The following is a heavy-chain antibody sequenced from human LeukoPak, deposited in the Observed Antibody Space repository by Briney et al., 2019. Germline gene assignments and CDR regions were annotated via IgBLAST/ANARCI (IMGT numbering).Heavy chain of an antibody. CDR1: GFTVSRNY. CDR2: IYSGGST. V-gene: IGHV3-66*01. D-gene: IGHD6-13*01. CDR3: AREGEQQLVRNAFDI. Sequence: GSLRLSRGASGFTVSRNYMGWVRQASGEGLEWGSVIYSGGSTYYADSVKGRFTISRDNSKNTLYLQMNSLRAEDTAVYYCAREGEQQLVRNAFDIWGQGTMVTVSS. J-gene: IGHJ3*02.